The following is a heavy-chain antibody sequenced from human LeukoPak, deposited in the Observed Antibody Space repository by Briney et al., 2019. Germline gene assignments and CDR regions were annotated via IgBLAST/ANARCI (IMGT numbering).Heavy chain of an antibody. CDR3: ARGGDIVVVPAAMGDGYWFDP. D-gene: IGHD2-2*01. CDR1: GGSFSGYY. Sequence: PSETLSLTCAVYGGSFSGYYWSWIRQPPGNGLEWIGEINHSGSTNYNPSLKSRVTISVDTSKNQFSLKLSSVTAADTAVYYCARGGDIVVVPAAMGDGYWFDPWGQGTLVTVSS. CDR2: INHSGST. J-gene: IGHJ5*02. V-gene: IGHV4-34*01.